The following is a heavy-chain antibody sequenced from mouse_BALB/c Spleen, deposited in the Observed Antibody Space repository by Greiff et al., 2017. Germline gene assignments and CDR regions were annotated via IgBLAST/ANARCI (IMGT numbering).Heavy chain of an antibody. J-gene: IGHJ3*01. V-gene: IGHV2-9*02. CDR2: IWAGGST. CDR3: ARAYYGNAWFAY. Sequence: VKLVESGPGLVAPSQSLSITCTVSGFSLNSHGVHWVRQHPGKGLEWLGVIWAGGSTNYNSALMSRLSISKDNSKSQVFLKMNSLQTDDTAMYYCARAYYGNAWFAYWGQGTLVTVSA. CDR1: GFSLNSHG. D-gene: IGHD2-10*01.